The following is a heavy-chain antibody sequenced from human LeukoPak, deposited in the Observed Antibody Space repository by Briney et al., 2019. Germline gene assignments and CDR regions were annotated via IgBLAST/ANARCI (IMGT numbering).Heavy chain of an antibody. D-gene: IGHD3-3*01. CDR3: ARGPYYEFWSGYPYMDV. CDR1: GGSISSGAYC. Sequence: SQTLSLTCTVSGGSISSGAYCWSWIRQRPGKGLEWIGYMYYDGSTYSNPSLKSRLTISVDTSKNQFSLKLSSVTAADTAVYYCARGPYYEFWSGYPYMDVWGKGTTVTVSS. CDR2: MYYDGST. V-gene: IGHV4-31*03. J-gene: IGHJ6*03.